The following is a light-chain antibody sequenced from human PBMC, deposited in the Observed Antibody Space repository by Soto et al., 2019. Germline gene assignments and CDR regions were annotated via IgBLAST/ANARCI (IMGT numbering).Light chain of an antibody. V-gene: IGKV3-11*01. CDR3: QQRRNWPWP. CDR2: DAS. CDR1: QSVSSY. Sequence: ELVLTQSPATLSLSPGERATLSCRASQSVSSYLAWYQQKPGQDPRLLVYDASNRAPGIPGRFSGSGSRTDFTHPISSRESEVFAGYHCQQRRNWPWPFGQGTKVDIK. J-gene: IGKJ1*01.